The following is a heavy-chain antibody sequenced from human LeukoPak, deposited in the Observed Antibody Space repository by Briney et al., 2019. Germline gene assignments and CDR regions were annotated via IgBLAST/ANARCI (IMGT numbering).Heavy chain of an antibody. V-gene: IGHV1-18*01. D-gene: IGHD1-26*01. Sequence: ASVKVSCKASGYTFTNFGVSWVRQAPGQGLEWMGWISAYNGNTNYAQKLQGRVTMTTDTSTSTAYMELRSLRSDDTAVYYCARSVGYSGSYFSGDDYWGQGTLVTVSS. CDR3: ARSVGYSGSYFSGDDY. CDR2: ISAYNGNT. J-gene: IGHJ4*02. CDR1: GYTFTNFG.